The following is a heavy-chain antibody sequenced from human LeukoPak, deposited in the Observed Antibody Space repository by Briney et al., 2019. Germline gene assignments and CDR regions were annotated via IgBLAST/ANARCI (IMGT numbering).Heavy chain of an antibody. CDR3: AKDRRIVVVNGKKYYYYGMDV. CDR1: GGTLSNYV. J-gene: IGHJ6*02. V-gene: IGHV1-2*02. CDR2: INPNSGGT. Sequence: ASVKVSCKTSGGTLSNYVFSWVRQAPGQGLEWMGWINPNSGGTNYAQKFQGRVTMTRDTSISTAYMELSRLRSDDTAVYYCAKDRRIVVVNGKKYYYYGMDVWGQGTTVTVSS. D-gene: IGHD3-22*01.